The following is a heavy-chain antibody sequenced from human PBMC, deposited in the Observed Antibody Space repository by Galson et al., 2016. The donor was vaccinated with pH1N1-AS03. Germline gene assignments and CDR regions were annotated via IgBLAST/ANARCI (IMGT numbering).Heavy chain of an antibody. Sequence: PRLSCAASGFTFNRHAMHWVRQAPGKGLEWVAIMSYDGSTKYYTDSVRDRFTISRDNSKKTLYLHMSSLRAEDTAVYYCAKDLHFYDSYYLDYWGRGTLVIVSS. V-gene: IGHV3-30*18. CDR1: GFTFNRHA. J-gene: IGHJ4*02. CDR3: AKDLHFYDSYYLDY. CDR2: MSYDGSTK. D-gene: IGHD2/OR15-2a*01.